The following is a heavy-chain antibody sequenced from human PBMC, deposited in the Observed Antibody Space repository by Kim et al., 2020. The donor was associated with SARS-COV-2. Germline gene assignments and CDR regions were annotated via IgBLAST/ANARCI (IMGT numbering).Heavy chain of an antibody. CDR1: GFTFSSYW. J-gene: IGHJ2*01. CDR3: ARVVVGYYYDSSGYSYYWSFDL. D-gene: IGHD3-22*01. Sequence: GGSLRLSCAASGFTFSSYWMNWVRQAPGKGLEWVANIKEDGSEKYYVDSVKGRFTISRDNAKNSLYLQMNSLRAEDTAVYYCARVVVGYYYDSSGYSYYWSFDLWGRGTLVTVSS. CDR2: IKEDGSEK. V-gene: IGHV3-7*03.